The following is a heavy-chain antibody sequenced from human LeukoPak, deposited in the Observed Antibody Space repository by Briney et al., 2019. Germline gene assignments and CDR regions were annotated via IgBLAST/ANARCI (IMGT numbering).Heavy chain of an antibody. V-gene: IGHV4-61*02. D-gene: IGHD2-8*01. J-gene: IGHJ5*02. CDR2: IFTSGST. CDR3: ARRPPVLMVYASYWFDP. CDR1: GGSISRGSYY. Sequence: SETLSLTCTVSGGSISRGSYYWSWIRQPAGKGLEWIGRIFTSGSTKYNPSLKSRVTISVDTSKNQFSLKLSSVTAADTAVYYCARRPPVLMVYASYWFDPWGQGTLVTVSS.